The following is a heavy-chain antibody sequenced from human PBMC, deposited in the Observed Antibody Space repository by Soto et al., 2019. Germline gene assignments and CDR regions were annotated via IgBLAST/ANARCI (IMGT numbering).Heavy chain of an antibody. V-gene: IGHV3-11*01. CDR1: GFTLSDYY. CDR2: ISISGTTI. CDR3: ARFRGYGYYNF. Sequence: QVQLVESGGGLVKPGGSLRLSCAASGFTLSDYYMTWIRQAPGKGLEWVSDISISGTTIHYADSVRGRFTISRDNAKNSLWLQMNTRRAEDTAVYYCARFRGYGYYNFWGQGTLVTVSS. J-gene: IGHJ4*02. D-gene: IGHD3-9*01.